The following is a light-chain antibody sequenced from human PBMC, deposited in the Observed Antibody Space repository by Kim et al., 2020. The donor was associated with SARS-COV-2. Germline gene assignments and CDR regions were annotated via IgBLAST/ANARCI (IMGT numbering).Light chain of an antibody. V-gene: IGLV2-14*01. Sequence: QSALTQPASVSGSPGQSITISCTGTSSDVGGYNYVSWYQQHPGKAPKLMIFDVNKRPSGVSNRFSGSKSSNTASLTISGLQAEDEADYYCCSYTSRSTWVFGGGTQLTVL. CDR1: SSDVGGYNY. CDR3: CSYTSRSTWV. J-gene: IGLJ3*02. CDR2: DVN.